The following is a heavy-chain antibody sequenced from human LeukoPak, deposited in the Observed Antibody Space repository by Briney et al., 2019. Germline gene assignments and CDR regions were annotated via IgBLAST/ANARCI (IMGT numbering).Heavy chain of an antibody. V-gene: IGHV4-38-2*02. Sequence: SETLFHSCRILRYSISSAYYGGWIRQPPWKGLVWIGSVYHSGTTDYNPSLKSRVAISLDTSKNQSSLKLSSVTAADTAVYYCKQQPYYYHSMDVWGKGTTVTVSS. CDR3: KQQPYYYHSMDV. D-gene: IGHD6-13*01. CDR2: VYHSGTT. J-gene: IGHJ6*03. CDR1: RYSISSAYY.